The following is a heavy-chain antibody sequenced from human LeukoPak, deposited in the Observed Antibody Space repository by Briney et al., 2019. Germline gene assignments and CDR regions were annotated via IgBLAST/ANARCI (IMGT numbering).Heavy chain of an antibody. CDR1: GYTFTGYY. D-gene: IGHD3-10*01. J-gene: IGHJ4*02. CDR2: INPNSGGT. Sequence: ASVKVSCKASGYTFTGYYMHWVRQAPGQGLEWMGWINPNSGGTNYAQKFQGRVTMTRDTSISTAYMELSRLRSDDTAVYYCARDDYVRSYYGSGSVEDTPFDYWGQGTLVTVSS. CDR3: ARDDYVRSYYGSGSVEDTPFDY. V-gene: IGHV1-2*02.